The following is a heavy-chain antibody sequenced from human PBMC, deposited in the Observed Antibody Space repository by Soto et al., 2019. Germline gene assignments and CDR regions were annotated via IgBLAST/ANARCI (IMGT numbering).Heavy chain of an antibody. CDR3: ARARDFRYSNYGTHGMDV. V-gene: IGHV1-69*01. Sequence: QVQLVQSGAEVKKPGSSVKVSCKASGGTFSSYAISWVRQAPGKGLEWMGGIIPIFGTANYAQKFQGRVTITADESTSTAYMELSSLRSEDTAVYYCARARDFRYSNYGTHGMDVWGQGTTVTVSS. CDR2: IIPIFGTA. CDR1: GGTFSSYA. D-gene: IGHD4-4*01. J-gene: IGHJ6*02.